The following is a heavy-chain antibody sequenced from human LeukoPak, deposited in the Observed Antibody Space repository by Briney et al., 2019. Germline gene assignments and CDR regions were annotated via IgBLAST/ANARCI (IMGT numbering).Heavy chain of an antibody. V-gene: IGHV3-33*05. CDR2: ISLDGSRK. D-gene: IGHD3-10*01. CDR3: ARDRAVSWLDS. Sequence: GGSLRLSCAASGLTFTSHGFHWVRQAPGGGLEWLTFISLDGSRKSYADSVKGRFTFSRDDSKNTLYLEMNSLRAEDTATYYCARDRAVSWLDSWGLGTLVTVSS. J-gene: IGHJ5*01. CDR1: GLTFTSHG.